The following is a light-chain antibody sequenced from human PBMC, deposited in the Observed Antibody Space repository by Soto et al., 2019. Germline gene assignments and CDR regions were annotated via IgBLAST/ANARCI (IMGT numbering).Light chain of an antibody. CDR1: SSDIGAYNF. Sequence: QSALTQPASVSGSPGQSITISCTGTSSDIGAYNFVSWYQQHPGKAPKLMLYDVNIRPSGVSNRFSGSKSGNTAPLTISGPQAEDEADYYCTSWTTSTTMIFGGGTKVTVL. J-gene: IGLJ2*01. CDR3: TSWTTSTTMI. CDR2: DVN. V-gene: IGLV2-14*03.